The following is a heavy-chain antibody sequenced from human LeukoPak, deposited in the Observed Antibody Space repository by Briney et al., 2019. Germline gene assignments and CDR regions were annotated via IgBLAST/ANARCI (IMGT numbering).Heavy chain of an antibody. CDR1: GFTFSSYW. D-gene: IGHD1-26*01. Sequence: GGSLRLSCAASGFTFSSYWMHWVRQAPGKGLVWVSRINSDGSSTNYADSVKGRFTVSRDIAKNTLYLQMNSLRAEDTAVYYCARAQVGTPTDCWGQGTLVTVSS. V-gene: IGHV3-74*01. CDR2: INSDGSST. CDR3: ARAQVGTPTDC. J-gene: IGHJ4*02.